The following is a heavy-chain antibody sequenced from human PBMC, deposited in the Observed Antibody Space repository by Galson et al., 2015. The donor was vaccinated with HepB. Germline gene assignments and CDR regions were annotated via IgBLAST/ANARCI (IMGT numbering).Heavy chain of an antibody. CDR1: GFTFESHG. Sequence: SLRLSCAASGFTFESHGIMWVRQAPGRGLECVSSISAESTYIHYADSVRGRFTVSRDNARNSLNLQMNSLRVEDTAIYYCVRERGNAFSSSADNYYYYYYMDVWGTGTTVTVSS. CDR3: VRERGNAFSSSADNYYYYYYMDV. J-gene: IGHJ6*03. D-gene: IGHD2-2*01. V-gene: IGHV3-21*01. CDR2: ISAESTYI.